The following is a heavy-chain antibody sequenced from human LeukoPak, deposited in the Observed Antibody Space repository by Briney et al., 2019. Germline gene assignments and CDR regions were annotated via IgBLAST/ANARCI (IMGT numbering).Heavy chain of an antibody. CDR3: VRNLAVAGTCFDS. V-gene: IGHV3-7*03. CDR2: IKQDGSDR. CDR1: GFTFRNYW. J-gene: IGHJ4*02. D-gene: IGHD6-19*01. Sequence: GTLRLSCAASGFTFRNYWMSWVRQAPGMGLEWVANIKQDGSDRNYVTSVRGRFTISRDNAESSLYLQMNSLRAEDTALYYCVRNLAVAGTCFDSWGQGTLVTVSS.